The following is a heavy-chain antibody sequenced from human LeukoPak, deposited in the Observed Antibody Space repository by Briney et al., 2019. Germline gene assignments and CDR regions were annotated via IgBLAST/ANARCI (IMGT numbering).Heavy chain of an antibody. D-gene: IGHD3-10*01. CDR3: ARALDGGVWFHPFDY. J-gene: IGHJ4*02. Sequence: GGSLRLSCAASGFTFSSYAMHWVRQAPGKGLEWVAVISYDGSNKYYADSVKGRFTISRDNSKNTLYLQMNSLRAEDTAVYYCARALDGGVWFHPFDYWGQGTLVTVSS. CDR1: GFTFSSYA. V-gene: IGHV3-30*04. CDR2: ISYDGSNK.